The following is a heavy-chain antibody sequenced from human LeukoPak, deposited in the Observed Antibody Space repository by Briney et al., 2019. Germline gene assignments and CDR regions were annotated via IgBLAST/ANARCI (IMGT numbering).Heavy chain of an antibody. Sequence: PGGSLRLSCSASGFTFSTYAMHWVRQAPGKGLEYVSAISRNAGRTYYADSVKGRFTISRDNSKNTLYLQMNSLRAEDTAVYYCAREYYDFWSGHPFDYWGQGTLVTVSS. D-gene: IGHD3-3*01. CDR1: GFTFSTYA. CDR3: AREYYDFWSGHPFDY. V-gene: IGHV3-64*04. CDR2: ISRNAGRT. J-gene: IGHJ4*02.